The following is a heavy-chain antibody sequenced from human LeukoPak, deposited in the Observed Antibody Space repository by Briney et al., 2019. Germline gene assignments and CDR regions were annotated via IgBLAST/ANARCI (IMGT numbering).Heavy chain of an antibody. CDR1: GGSISSYY. J-gene: IGHJ4*02. CDR2: IYYSGST. D-gene: IGHD5-18*01. V-gene: IGHV4-59*01. Sequence: PSETLSLTCTVSGGSISSYYWSWIRQPPGKGLEWIGYIYYSGSTNYNPSLKSRVTISVDTSKNQFSLKLSSVTAADTAVYYCARMLSGYSYVFDYWGQGTLVTVSS. CDR3: ARMLSGYSYVFDY.